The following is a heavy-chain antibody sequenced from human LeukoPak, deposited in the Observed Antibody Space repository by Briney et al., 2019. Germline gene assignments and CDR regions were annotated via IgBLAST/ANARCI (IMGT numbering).Heavy chain of an antibody. D-gene: IGHD5-18*01. CDR1: GFTFSSFS. J-gene: IGHJ4*02. CDR3: ARDLNKDSSSPLDY. V-gene: IGHV3-48*01. Sequence: PGGSLRLSCAASGFTFSSFSMNWLRQAPGKGLEWFSYISSSSSTIYYADSVKGRFTISRDNAKNSLYLQMNSLRAEDTAVYYCARDLNKDSSSPLDYWGQGTLVTVSS. CDR2: ISSSSSTI.